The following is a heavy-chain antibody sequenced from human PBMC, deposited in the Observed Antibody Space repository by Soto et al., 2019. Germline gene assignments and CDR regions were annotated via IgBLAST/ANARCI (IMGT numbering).Heavy chain of an antibody. CDR2: VSSSSSYI. V-gene: IGHV3-21*01. CDR1: GFTFTYYT. CDR3: ARRYSSHHDAFAY. D-gene: IGHD6-13*01. J-gene: IGHJ4*02. Sequence: PGGSLRLACAASGFTFTYYTMNWVRQPPGKGLEWVSSVSSSSSYIYFADSMKGRFTISRDNAKNSLYLQLNSLRAEDTAVYYCARRYSSHHDAFAYWGQGTLVTVSS.